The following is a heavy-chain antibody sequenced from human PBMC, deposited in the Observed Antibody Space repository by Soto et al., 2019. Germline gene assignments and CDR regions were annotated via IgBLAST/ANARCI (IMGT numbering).Heavy chain of an antibody. CDR3: AREIRFPQGDYYYYGMDV. J-gene: IGHJ6*02. V-gene: IGHV4-59*01. CDR2: IYYSGST. CDR1: GGSISSYY. Sequence: PSETLSLTCTVSGGSISSYYWSWIRQPPGKGLEWIGYIYYSGSTNYNPSLKRRVTISVDTYKNQFSLKLSSVTAAATAVYYCAREIRFPQGDYYYYGMDVWGQGTRVTVSS. D-gene: IGHD3-16*01.